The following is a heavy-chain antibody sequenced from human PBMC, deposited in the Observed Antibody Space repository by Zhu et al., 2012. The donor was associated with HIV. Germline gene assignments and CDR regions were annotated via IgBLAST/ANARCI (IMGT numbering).Heavy chain of an antibody. CDR2: VYYTGTT. J-gene: IGHJ4*02. CDR3: ARLRDTSGYYYPFDY. D-gene: IGHD3-22*01. V-gene: IGHV4-59*11. Sequence: QVQLQESGPGLVKPSETLSLTCGVSGGSTSSHYWSWIRQPPGKGLEWIGYVYYTGTTNYNPSLKSRVTISLDMSKNQLSLKLTSVTAADTAVYYCARLRDTSGYYYPFDYWGQGTLVTVSS. CDR1: GGSTSSHY.